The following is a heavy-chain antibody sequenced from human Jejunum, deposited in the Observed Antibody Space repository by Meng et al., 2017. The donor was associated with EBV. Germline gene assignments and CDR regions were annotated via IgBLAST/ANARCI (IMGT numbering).Heavy chain of an antibody. J-gene: IGHJ4*02. CDR2: TYYSGSP. V-gene: IGHV4-30-4*01. D-gene: IGHD3-22*01. Sequence: QVLLQASGPGLVKPSQTLSLPCAVSGVSISSGGYHWTWIRQSPGKGLEWIGNTYYSGSPQYNPSLKSRVMISQDTSKNQVSLNLSSVTAADTAVYYCARAAYHDSTSYYFDQWGQGTLVTVSS. CDR3: ARAAYHDSTSYYFDQ. CDR1: GVSISSGGYH.